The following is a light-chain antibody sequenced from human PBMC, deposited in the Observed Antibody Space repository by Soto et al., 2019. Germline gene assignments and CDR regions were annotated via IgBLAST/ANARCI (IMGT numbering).Light chain of an antibody. J-gene: IGKJ2*01. V-gene: IGKV3-11*01. Sequence: IVLTQSPATLSLSPGERATLSCRASQSVSSYLAWYQQKTGQGPRLLIFATTTRATGIPARFSGSGSGTDSTPTTTSLDPEVFAVYYCQQRTHWPPYTFGQGTRLEIK. CDR1: QSVSSY. CDR3: QQRTHWPPYT. CDR2: ATT.